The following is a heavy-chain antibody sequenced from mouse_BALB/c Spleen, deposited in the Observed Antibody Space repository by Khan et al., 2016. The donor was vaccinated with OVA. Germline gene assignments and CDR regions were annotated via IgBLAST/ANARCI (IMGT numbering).Heavy chain of an antibody. V-gene: IGHV3-8*02. CDR3: ARSYGNWAMDY. J-gene: IGHJ4*01. CDR2: ITYSGNT. Sequence: EVQLQESGPSLVKPSQTLSLTCSVTGDSITSGFWNWIRKFPGNKFEYLGYITYSGNTYYNPSLKSRISITRDTSKSQYYLQLNSVTTEDTATYYCARSYGNWAMDYWGQGTSVTVSA. D-gene: IGHD1-1*01. CDR1: GDSITSGF.